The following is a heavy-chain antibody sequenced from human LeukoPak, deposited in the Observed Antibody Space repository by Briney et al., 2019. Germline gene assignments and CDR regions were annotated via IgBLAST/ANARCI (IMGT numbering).Heavy chain of an antibody. CDR2: ISSSSSYI. Sequence: GGSLRLSCAASGFTFSSYSMNWVRQAPGKGLEWVSSISSSSSYIYYADSVKGRFTISRDNAKNSLYLQMNSLRAEDTAVYYCARPVVPAAARRAFDIWGQGTMVTSLQ. D-gene: IGHD2-2*01. V-gene: IGHV3-21*01. CDR1: GFTFSSYS. CDR3: ARPVVPAAARRAFDI. J-gene: IGHJ3*02.